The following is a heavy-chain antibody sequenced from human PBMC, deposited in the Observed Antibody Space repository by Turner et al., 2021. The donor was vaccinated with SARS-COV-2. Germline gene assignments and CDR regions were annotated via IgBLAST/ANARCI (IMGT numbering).Heavy chain of an antibody. CDR3: ASGGSWIYVMDV. J-gene: IGHJ6*02. Sequence: EVQLVESRGGLVQPGGYLRLSCAASGFTFSNYWMHWVRQAPGKGLVWVSRMNSDGSSTRYADSVKGLFTISRDNAKNTLYLQMNSLRAEDTAVYYCASGGSWIYVMDVWGQGTTVTVSS. CDR2: MNSDGSST. CDR1: GFTFSNYW. D-gene: IGHD2-15*01. V-gene: IGHV3-74*01.